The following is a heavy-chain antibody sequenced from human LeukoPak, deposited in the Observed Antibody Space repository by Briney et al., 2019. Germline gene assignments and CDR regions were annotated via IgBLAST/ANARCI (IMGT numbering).Heavy chain of an antibody. D-gene: IGHD6-19*01. Sequence: GQSLKISSKVSGYSFTSYGIGWVRQMPGKGLGWLGIINPGDSDTRYSPSFQGQVTISADKSISTANLQWSSLKASDTAMYYCARRIGSGWYDYWGQGTLVTVSS. CDR1: GYSFTSYG. J-gene: IGHJ4*02. CDR2: INPGDSDT. V-gene: IGHV5-51*01. CDR3: ARRIGSGWYDY.